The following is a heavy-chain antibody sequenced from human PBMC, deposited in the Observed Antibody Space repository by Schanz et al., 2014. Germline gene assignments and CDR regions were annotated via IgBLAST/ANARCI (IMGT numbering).Heavy chain of an antibody. CDR3: AKGPYYYYYMDV. Sequence: VHLLDSGGGLVQPGGSLRLSCAASGFTFSNYWMTWVRQAPGKGLEWVAFVPFDGSQKFYADSVKGRFTISRDNSKNTVYLQMNSLRPGDTAVYYCAKGPYYYYYMDVWGNGTTVTVSS. CDR2: VPFDGSQK. V-gene: IGHV3-30*02. CDR1: GFTFSNYW. J-gene: IGHJ6*03.